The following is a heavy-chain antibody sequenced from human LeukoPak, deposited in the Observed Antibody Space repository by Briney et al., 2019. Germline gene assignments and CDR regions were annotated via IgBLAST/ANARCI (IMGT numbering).Heavy chain of an antibody. Sequence: GGSLRLSCAASGFTVSSKYMSWVRQAPGKGLEWVSVIYSGGSTYYADSVKGRFTISRDNSKNTLYLQMNSLRAEDTAVYYCARDAPGDSGVDNWGQGTLVTVSS. D-gene: IGHD4-17*01. J-gene: IGHJ4*02. CDR2: IYSGGST. CDR3: ARDAPGDSGVDN. CDR1: GFTVSSKY. V-gene: IGHV3-53*01.